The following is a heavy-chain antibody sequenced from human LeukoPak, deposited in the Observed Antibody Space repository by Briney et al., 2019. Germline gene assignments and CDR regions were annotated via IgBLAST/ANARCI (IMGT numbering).Heavy chain of an antibody. V-gene: IGHV3-23*01. D-gene: IGHD2-15*01. CDR2: ISGTGGST. Sequence: PGGSLRLSCAASGFTFSSYWMSWVRQAPGKGLDGVSAISGTGGSTYYADSVNGRFIISRDNSKNTLYLQMNSLRAEDTAVYYCAKPPDCSGGSCYYYGMDVWGQGTTVTVSS. J-gene: IGHJ6*02. CDR1: GFTFSSYW. CDR3: AKPPDCSGGSCYYYGMDV.